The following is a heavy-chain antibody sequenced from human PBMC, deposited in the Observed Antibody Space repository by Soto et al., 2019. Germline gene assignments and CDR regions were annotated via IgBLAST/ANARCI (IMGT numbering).Heavy chain of an antibody. CDR1: GFTFSTFA. Sequence: QVQLVESGGGVVQPGRSLRLSCAASGFTFSTFALHWVRQAPGKGLEWVAVISHDGTNKYYADSVKGRFTISRDDSKNSMYLQMNSLKTEDTAVYYCTRGYSGIDIYAFDIWGQGTLVTVSA. J-gene: IGHJ3*02. CDR3: TRGYSGIDIYAFDI. D-gene: IGHD1-26*01. CDR2: ISHDGTNK. V-gene: IGHV3-30-3*01.